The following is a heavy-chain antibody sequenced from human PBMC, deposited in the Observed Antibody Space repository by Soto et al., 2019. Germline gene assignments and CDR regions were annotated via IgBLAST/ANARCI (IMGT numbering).Heavy chain of an antibody. D-gene: IGHD3-22*01. V-gene: IGHV3-33*01. CDR1: GFTFSRHA. J-gene: IGHJ3*02. CDR3: ARDGYWGRGSPIVGYALDI. CDR2: IWYDGSNK. Sequence: QVQLVESGGGVVQPGRSLRLSCAASGFTFSRHAMHWVRQAPGKGLEWVAVIWYDGSNKYYADSVKGRVTISRDNSKNTLYLQMNSLRVEDTAVYYCARDGYWGRGSPIVGYALDIWGQGTMVTVSS.